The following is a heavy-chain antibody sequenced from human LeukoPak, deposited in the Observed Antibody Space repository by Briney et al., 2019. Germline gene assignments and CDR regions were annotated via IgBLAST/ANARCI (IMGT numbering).Heavy chain of an antibody. Sequence: PGGSLRLSCAASGFTFSSYEMNWVRQAPGKGLEWVSYISSSGSTIYYADSVKGRFTISRDNAKNSLYLQMNSLRAEDTAVYYCAKRQRDSSSGWFDPWGQGTLVTVSS. D-gene: IGHD6-6*01. CDR3: AKRQRDSSSGWFDP. V-gene: IGHV3-48*03. J-gene: IGHJ5*02. CDR2: ISSSGSTI. CDR1: GFTFSSYE.